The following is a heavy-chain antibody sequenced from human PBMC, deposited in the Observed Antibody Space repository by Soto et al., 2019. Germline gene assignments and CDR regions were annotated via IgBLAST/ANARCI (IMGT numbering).Heavy chain of an antibody. V-gene: IGHV1-69*01. D-gene: IGHD2-21*02. CDR1: GGTFNSYG. J-gene: IGHJ4*02. Sequence: QVRLVQSGAEVKKPGSSVKVSCKASGGTFNSYGFNWVRQAPGHGLEWLGGIIPALGRPNYAQKFQGRVTITADDSTSTAYMELSSLRYDDTAIYYWARGATPYCGGDGDFDFWGQGTLVTVSS. CDR2: IIPALGRP. CDR3: ARGATPYCGGDGDFDF.